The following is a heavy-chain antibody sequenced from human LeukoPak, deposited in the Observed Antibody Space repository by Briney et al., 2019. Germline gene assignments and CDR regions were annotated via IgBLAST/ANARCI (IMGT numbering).Heavy chain of an antibody. D-gene: IGHD5-12*01. CDR1: GYSISSGYY. CDR2: IYHSGST. CDR3: ARPLASILDAFDI. Sequence: SETLSLTCAVSGYSISSGYYWGWIRQPPGKGLEWIGSIYHSGSTYYNPPLKSRVTISVDTSKNQFSLKLSSVTAADTAVYYCARPLASILDAFDIWGQGTMVTVSS. J-gene: IGHJ3*02. V-gene: IGHV4-38-2*01.